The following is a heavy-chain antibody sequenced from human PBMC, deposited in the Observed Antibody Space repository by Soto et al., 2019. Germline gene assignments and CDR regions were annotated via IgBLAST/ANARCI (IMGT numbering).Heavy chain of an antibody. J-gene: IGHJ4*02. D-gene: IGHD3-3*01. CDR2: ISGSGGST. CDR3: AKVRRDFWSGYYIDY. Sequence: PGGSLRLSCAASGFPFSSYAMSWVRQAPGKGLEWVSAISGSGGSTYYADSVKGRFTISRDNSKNTLYLQMNSLRAEDTAVYYCAKVRRDFWSGYYIDYWGQGTLVTVSS. V-gene: IGHV3-23*01. CDR1: GFPFSSYA.